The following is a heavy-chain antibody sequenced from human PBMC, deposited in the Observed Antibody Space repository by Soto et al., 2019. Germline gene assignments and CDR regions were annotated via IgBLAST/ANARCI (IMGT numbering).Heavy chain of an antibody. V-gene: IGHV1-18*01. J-gene: IGHJ5*02. Sequence: QVQLVQSGAEVKKPGASVKVSCKASGYTFTSYGISWVRQAAGQGLEWMGWISAYNGNTKYAQKLQGRGTMTTDTSTSTAYMELRSLRSDDTAVYYCARDEAYKWNDGGWFDPWGPGTLVTVSS. CDR3: ARDEAYKWNDGGWFDP. CDR2: ISAYNGNT. D-gene: IGHD1-1*01. CDR1: GYTFTSYG.